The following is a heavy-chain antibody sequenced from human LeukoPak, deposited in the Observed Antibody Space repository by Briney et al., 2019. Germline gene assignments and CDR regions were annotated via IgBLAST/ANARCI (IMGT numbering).Heavy chain of an antibody. CDR2: IKGDGSDK. D-gene: IGHD3-10*01. CDR3: ARDPETKRGRDGLYY. V-gene: IGHV3-7*01. Sequence: GGSLRLSCAASGFTFSNDWMSWVRQAPGKGLEWMASIKGDGSDKYYVDSVKGRFTISRDNAKNSMYLQMNSLRAEDTAVYYCARDPETKRGRDGLYYGGPGTLVIVSS. CDR1: GFTFSNDW. J-gene: IGHJ4*02.